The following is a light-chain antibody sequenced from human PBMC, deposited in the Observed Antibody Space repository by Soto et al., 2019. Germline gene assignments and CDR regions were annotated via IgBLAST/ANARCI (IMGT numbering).Light chain of an antibody. CDR1: SSDVGGYNY. J-gene: IGLJ1*01. V-gene: IGLV2-14*01. CDR2: DVS. Sequence: LTQPASVSGSPGQSITISCTGTSSDVGGYNYVSWYQQHPGKAPKLMIYDVSNRPSGVSNRFSGSKSGSTASLTISGLQAEDEADYYCSPYTSSSTYVFGXGTKVTVL. CDR3: SPYTSSSTYV.